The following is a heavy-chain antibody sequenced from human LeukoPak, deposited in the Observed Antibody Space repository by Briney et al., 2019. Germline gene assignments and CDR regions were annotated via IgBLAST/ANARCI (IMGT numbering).Heavy chain of an antibody. V-gene: IGHV4-59*01. D-gene: IGHD4-17*01. CDR1: GGSISSYY. J-gene: IGHJ4*02. CDR3: ARRSYGDYDEYFDY. CDR2: IYYSGST. Sequence: SETLSLTCTVSGGSISSYYWSWIRQPPGKGLEWIGYIYYSGSTNYNPSLKSRVTISVDTSKNQFSLKLSSVTAADTAVYYCARRSYGDYDEYFDYWGQGTLVTVSS.